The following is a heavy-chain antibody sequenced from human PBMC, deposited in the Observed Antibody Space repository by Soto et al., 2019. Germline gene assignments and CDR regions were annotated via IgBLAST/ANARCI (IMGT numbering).Heavy chain of an antibody. J-gene: IGHJ4*02. CDR1: GFSLSISGVG. V-gene: IGHV2-5*02. CDR3: THSFHLLLDY. CDR2: IYGDDDK. D-gene: IGHD2-2*01. Sequence: QITLKESGPALVKPTQTLTLTCTFSGFSLSISGVGVSWIRQPPGKAPEWLALIYGDDDKFYSPSLKTRLTITKDTSKHQVVLSMTNMEPVDTATYYCTHSFHLLLDYWGQGTLVTVSS.